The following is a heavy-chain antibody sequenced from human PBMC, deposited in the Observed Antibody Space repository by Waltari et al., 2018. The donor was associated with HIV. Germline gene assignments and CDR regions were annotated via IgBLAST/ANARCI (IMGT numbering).Heavy chain of an antibody. J-gene: IGHJ6*02. D-gene: IGHD3-10*01. Sequence: QVQLQESGPGLVKPSGTLSLTCAVSGGSISSSNWWSWVRQPPGQGLEWIGEIYHSGSTNYNPSLKSRVTISVDKSKNQFSLKLSSVTAADTAVYYCARDSRYYYGSGNNYGMDVWGQGTTVTVSS. CDR3: ARDSRYYYGSGNNYGMDV. V-gene: IGHV4-4*02. CDR2: IYHSGST. CDR1: GGSISSSNW.